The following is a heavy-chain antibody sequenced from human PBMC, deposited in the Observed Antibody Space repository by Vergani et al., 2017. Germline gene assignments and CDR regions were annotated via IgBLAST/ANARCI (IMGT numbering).Heavy chain of an antibody. D-gene: IGHD2-15*01. V-gene: IGHV3-23*04. CDR1: GFTFSSYA. J-gene: IGHJ2*01. Sequence: EVQLVESGGVVVQPGGSLRLSCAASGFTFSSYAMSWVRQAPGKGLEWVSAISGSGGSTYYADSVKGRFTISRDNSKNTLYLQMNSLRAEDTAVYYCAKDAGYCSGGSCYMVGQWYFDLWGRGTLVTVSS. CDR3: AKDAGYCSGGSCYMVGQWYFDL. CDR2: ISGSGGST.